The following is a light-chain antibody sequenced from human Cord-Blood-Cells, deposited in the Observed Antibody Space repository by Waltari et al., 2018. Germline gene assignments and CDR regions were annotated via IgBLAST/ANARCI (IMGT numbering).Light chain of an antibody. CDR2: AAS. V-gene: IGKV1-39*01. CDR1: QSISSY. J-gene: IGKJ4*01. Sequence: DIQMTQSPSSLSASVGDRVTITCRASQSISSYLNWYQQKPGKAPKLLIYAASSLQSGVPSRISVSGSWTYFTLTISSLQPEDFATYYCQQSYSTPLTFGGGTKVEIK. CDR3: QQSYSTPLT.